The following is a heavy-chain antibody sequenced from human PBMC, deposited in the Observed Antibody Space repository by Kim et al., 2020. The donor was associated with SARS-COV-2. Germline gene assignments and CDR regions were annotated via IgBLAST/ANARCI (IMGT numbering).Heavy chain of an antibody. CDR1: GFTFSSYA. CDR2: ISYDGSNK. V-gene: IGHV3-30*04. Sequence: GGSLRLSCAASGFTFSSYAMHWVRQAPGKGLEWVAVISYDGSNKYYADSVKGRFTISRDNSKNTLYLQMNSLRAEDTAVYYCARDRVWIQLWLPDSAHPSMDYWGQGTLVTVSS. J-gene: IGHJ4*02. D-gene: IGHD5-18*01. CDR3: ARDRVWIQLWLPDSAHPSMDY.